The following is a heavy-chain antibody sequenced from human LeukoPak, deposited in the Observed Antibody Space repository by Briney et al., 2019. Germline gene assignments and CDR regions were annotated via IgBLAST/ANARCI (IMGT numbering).Heavy chain of an antibody. CDR3: ASGGYCSSSSCYPNWFDP. Sequence: SETLSLTCTVSGDSISGYYWTWIRQPPGKGLEYIGYISYSGSTNYNPSLKSRVTMSLDTSKNQFSLKLSSVTAADTAVYYCASGGYCSSSSCYPNWFDPWGQGTLVTVSS. CDR1: GDSISGYY. CDR2: ISYSGST. J-gene: IGHJ5*02. D-gene: IGHD2-2*01. V-gene: IGHV4-59*01.